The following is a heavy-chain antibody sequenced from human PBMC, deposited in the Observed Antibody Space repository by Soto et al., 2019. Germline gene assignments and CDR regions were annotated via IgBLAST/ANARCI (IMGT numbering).Heavy chain of an antibody. J-gene: IGHJ5*02. D-gene: IGHD3-22*01. Sequence: QVQLVQSGAEVKKPGASVKVSCKASGYTFTSYAMHWVRQAPGQRLEWMGWINAGNGNTKYSQKFQGGVTITRDTSASTAYMELSSLRSEDTAVYYCARDYYDSSGYYYVDWFDPWGQGTLVTVSS. V-gene: IGHV1-3*01. CDR1: GYTFTSYA. CDR3: ARDYYDSSGYYYVDWFDP. CDR2: INAGNGNT.